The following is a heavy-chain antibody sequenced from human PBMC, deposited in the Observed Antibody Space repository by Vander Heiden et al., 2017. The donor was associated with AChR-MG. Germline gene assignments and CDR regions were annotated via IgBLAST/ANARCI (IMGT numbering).Heavy chain of an antibody. CDR2: ISGSSAYI. V-gene: IGHV3-21*01. D-gene: IGHD2-21*01. Sequence: EVQLVESGGGMVKPGGSRCISCAASGFTFSRYSISWGRQAPGKGLEWVSSISGSSAYIYYADSVKGRFTISRDNAKNSLYLQMNSLRAEDTAVYYCAREGVAYFDYWGQGTLVTVSS. CDR3: AREGVAYFDY. CDR1: GFTFSRYS. J-gene: IGHJ4*02.